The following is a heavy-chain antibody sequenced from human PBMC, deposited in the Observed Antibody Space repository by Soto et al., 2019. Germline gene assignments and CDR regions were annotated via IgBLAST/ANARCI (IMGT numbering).Heavy chain of an antibody. D-gene: IGHD5-18*01. CDR2: ISDTGAST. V-gene: IGHV3-23*01. J-gene: IGHJ3*02. CDR3: AREVDTDMGNEACDI. CDR1: GFTFKESA. Sequence: VGSLRLSCEASGFTFKESAMNWVRQAPGKGLEWVASISDTGASTWYAESVRGRLSISRDNTKNSVFLQMNSLRAEDTAVYYCAREVDTDMGNEACDIWGQGTMVTVSS.